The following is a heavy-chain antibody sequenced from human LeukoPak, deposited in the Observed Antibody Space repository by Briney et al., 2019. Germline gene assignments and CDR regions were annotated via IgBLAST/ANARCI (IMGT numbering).Heavy chain of an antibody. CDR2: ISGSGGST. CDR1: GFTFSSYA. V-gene: IGHV3-23*01. Sequence: GGSLKLSCAASGFTFSSYAMSWVRQAPGKGLEWVSAISGSGGSTYYADSVKGRFTISRDNSKNTLYLQMNSLRAEDTAVYYCAKDKRSSLYFDYWGQGTLVTVSS. CDR3: AKDKRSSLYFDY. J-gene: IGHJ4*02.